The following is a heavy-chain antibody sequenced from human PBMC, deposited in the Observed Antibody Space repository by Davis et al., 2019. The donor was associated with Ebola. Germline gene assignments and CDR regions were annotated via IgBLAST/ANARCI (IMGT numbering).Heavy chain of an antibody. CDR3: ARVGGEILWFGWFDP. J-gene: IGHJ5*02. CDR1: GYTFTSYG. V-gene: IGHV1-18*01. Sequence: ASVKVSCKASGYTFTSYGISWVRQAPGQGLEWMGWISAYNGNTNYAQKLQGRVTMTTDPSTSTAYMELRSLRSDDTAVYYCARVGGEILWFGWFDPWGQGTLVTVSS. D-gene: IGHD2-21*01. CDR2: ISAYNGNT.